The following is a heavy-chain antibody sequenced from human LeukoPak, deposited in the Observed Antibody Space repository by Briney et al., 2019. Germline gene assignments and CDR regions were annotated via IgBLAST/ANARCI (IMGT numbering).Heavy chain of an antibody. V-gene: IGHV3-30*03. J-gene: IGHJ4*02. CDR2: VSYDGGHK. D-gene: IGHD3-22*01. Sequence: GGSLRLSCVGSGFSLSEYGIHWVRQAPGTGLEWVAVVSYDGGHKYYADSVKGRFTISRDTSSDTVSLQMNSLRVEDTAVYYCARDRINMMVLGHDSGLDFWGQGTLVTVSS. CDR1: GFSLSEYG. CDR3: ARDRINMMVLGHDSGLDF.